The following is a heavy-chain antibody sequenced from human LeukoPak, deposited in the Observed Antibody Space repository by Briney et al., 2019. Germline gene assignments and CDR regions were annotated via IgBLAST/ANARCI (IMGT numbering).Heavy chain of an antibody. V-gene: IGHV4-34*01. CDR3: ARGYEYWYFDL. Sequence: SETLSLTCAVYGGSFSGYYWSWIRQPPGKGLEWIGEINHSGSTNYNPSLKSRVTISVDTSKNQFSLKLSSVTAADTAVYYCARGYEYWYFDLWGRGTLVTVSS. CDR1: GGSFSGYY. J-gene: IGHJ2*01. D-gene: IGHD5-12*01. CDR2: INHSGST.